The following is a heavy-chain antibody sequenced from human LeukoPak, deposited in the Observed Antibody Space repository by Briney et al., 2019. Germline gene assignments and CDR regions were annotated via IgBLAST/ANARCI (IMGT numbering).Heavy chain of an antibody. D-gene: IGHD6-6*01. CDR2: IYYSGST. Sequence: SETLSLTCTASGGTFSTYIRSWVRQPPRKGLEWIGHIYYSGSTDYNPSLRSRVTISVDTSKNQFSLRLSSVTAADTVVYYCARGIYSSSSMNALDIWGQGTMVTVSS. J-gene: IGHJ3*02. CDR3: ARGIYSSSSMNALDI. V-gene: IGHV4-59*01. CDR1: GGTFSTYI.